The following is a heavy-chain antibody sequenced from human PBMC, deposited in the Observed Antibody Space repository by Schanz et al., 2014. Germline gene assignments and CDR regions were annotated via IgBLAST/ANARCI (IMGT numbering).Heavy chain of an antibody. CDR2: IIPIHGIV. D-gene: IGHD2-2*01. V-gene: IGHV1-69*02. Sequence: VQLEQSGAEVKKPGSSMKVSCKASGGTFSTYPINWLRQAPGQGLEWMGRIIPIHGIVNYAQRFQDRVRITADKSTSTAYMELSSLRSDDTALYYCARGTMPGTFDIWGQGTMXTVSS. J-gene: IGHJ3*02. CDR1: GGTFSTYP. CDR3: ARGTMPGTFDI.